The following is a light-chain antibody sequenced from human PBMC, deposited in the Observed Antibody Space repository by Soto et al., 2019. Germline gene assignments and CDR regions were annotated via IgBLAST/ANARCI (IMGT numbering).Light chain of an antibody. V-gene: IGLV1-40*01. J-gene: IGLJ1*01. CDR1: SSNIGAGYD. Sequence: QSALTQPPSVSGAPGQRVTISCTGSSSNIGAGYDVHWYQQLPGTAPKVLIYGNSNRPSGVPDRLSGSNSGTSASLAITGLQAEDEADYYCQSYDSSLSGYVFGAGTKVTVL. CDR3: QSYDSSLSGYV. CDR2: GNS.